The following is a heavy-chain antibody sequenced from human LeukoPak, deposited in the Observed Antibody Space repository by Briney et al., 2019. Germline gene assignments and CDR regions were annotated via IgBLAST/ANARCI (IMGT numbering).Heavy chain of an antibody. J-gene: IGHJ5*02. Sequence: MASETLSLTCNASGYSFSSGYYWGWIRQPPVKGQDWIGSIYHSGSAYYNPSLKSRVTQSVDTSKNQFSLKLNSVTAADTAVYYCATSPTYQLLLWFDPWGQGTLVTVSS. CDR1: GYSFSSGYY. CDR2: IYHSGSA. D-gene: IGHD2-2*01. CDR3: ATSPTYQLLLWFDP. V-gene: IGHV4-38-2*02.